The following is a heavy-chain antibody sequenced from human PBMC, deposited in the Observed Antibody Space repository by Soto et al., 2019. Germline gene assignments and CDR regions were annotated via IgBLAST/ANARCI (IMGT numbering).Heavy chain of an antibody. V-gene: IGHV4-34*01. D-gene: IGHD2-2*01. CDR1: GGSFSGYY. J-gene: IGHJ6*02. CDR3: ARVSPQLLWGYYYGMDV. Sequence: PSETLSLTCAVYGGSFSGYYWSWIRQPPGKGLEWIGEINHSGSTNYNPSLKSRVTISVDTSKDQFSLKLSSVTAADTAVYYCARVSPQLLWGYYYGMDVWGQGTTVTSP. CDR2: INHSGST.